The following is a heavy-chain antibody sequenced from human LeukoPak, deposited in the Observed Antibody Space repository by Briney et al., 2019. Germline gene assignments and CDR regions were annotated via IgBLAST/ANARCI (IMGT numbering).Heavy chain of an antibody. V-gene: IGHV1-69*06. CDR1: GGTFSSYA. CDR2: IIPIFGTA. CDR3: AREGGVIDTAMVHAFDI. Sequence: SVKVSCKASGGTFSSYAISWVRQAPGQGLEWMGGIIPIFGTANYAQKFQGRVTITADKSTGTAYMELSSLRSEDTAVYYCAREGGVIDTAMVHAFDIWGQGTMVTVSS. D-gene: IGHD5-18*01. J-gene: IGHJ3*02.